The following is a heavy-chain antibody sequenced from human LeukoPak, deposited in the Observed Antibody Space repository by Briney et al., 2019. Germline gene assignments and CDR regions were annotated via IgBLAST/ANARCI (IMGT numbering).Heavy chain of an antibody. CDR2: IFYTGST. Sequence: SETLSLTCTVSGVSISGNYWSWIRQSPGKGLEWIGYIFYTGSTNYNPSLQSRVTMLLDTSKNQFSLKLSSVTAADTAVYYCARASWVRGVGYYFDYWGQGTLVTVSS. D-gene: IGHD3-10*01. V-gene: IGHV4-59*08. J-gene: IGHJ4*02. CDR1: GVSISGNY. CDR3: ARASWVRGVGYYFDY.